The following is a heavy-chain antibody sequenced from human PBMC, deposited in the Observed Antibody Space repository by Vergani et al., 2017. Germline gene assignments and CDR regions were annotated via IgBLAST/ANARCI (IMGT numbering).Heavy chain of an antibody. D-gene: IGHD6-13*01. CDR1: GYSFTSYW. V-gene: IGHV5-10-1*03. Sequence: EVQLVQSGAEVKKPGESLRISCKGSGYSFTSYWISWVRQMPGKGLEWMGRIDPSDSYTNYSPSFQCHVTISADKSISTAYLQWSSLKASDTAMYYCARQGSIAAEFDYWGQGTLVTVSS. J-gene: IGHJ4*02. CDR2: IDPSDSYT. CDR3: ARQGSIAAEFDY.